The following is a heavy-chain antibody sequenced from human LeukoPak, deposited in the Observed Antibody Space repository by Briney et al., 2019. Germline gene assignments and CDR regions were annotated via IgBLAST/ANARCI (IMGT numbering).Heavy chain of an antibody. Sequence: GGSLRLSCAASGFTFSSYTMNWVRQVPGKGLEWVSVISGSGSNTYYADAVKGRFTISRDSSKNTVHLQMNSLRAEDTAVYYCAKGGYSSSYFDYWGQGILVTVSS. V-gene: IGHV3-23*01. J-gene: IGHJ4*02. CDR3: AKGGYSSSYFDY. CDR1: GFTFSSYT. D-gene: IGHD2-2*01. CDR2: ISGSGSNT.